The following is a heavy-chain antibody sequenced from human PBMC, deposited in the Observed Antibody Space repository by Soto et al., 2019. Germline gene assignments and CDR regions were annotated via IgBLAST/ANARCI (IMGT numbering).Heavy chain of an antibody. CDR1: GVSINGYY. CDR2: IHYSGST. CDR3: ARTRWLRGLIDY. J-gene: IGHJ4*02. V-gene: IGHV4-59*01. D-gene: IGHD5-12*01. Sequence: PSETLSLTCTFSGVSINGYYWTWIRQPPGKGLECIGYIHYSGSTNYNPSLKSRVTISVDTSRNQFSLKLSSVTPADTAVYYCARTRWLRGLIDYWGQGALVTVSS.